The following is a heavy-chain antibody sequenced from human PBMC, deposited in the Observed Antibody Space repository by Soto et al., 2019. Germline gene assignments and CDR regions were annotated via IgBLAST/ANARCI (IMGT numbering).Heavy chain of an antibody. J-gene: IGHJ4*02. CDR3: VRQPYGAYRYFFDN. D-gene: IGHD5-18*01. Sequence: ASVKVSCKASGYTFTSYDINWVRQATGQGLEWMGWMNPNSGNTGYAQKFQGRVTMTRNTSISTAYMKLSSVTATDTAVYYCVRQPYGAYRYFFDNCGQGTPVTVSS. CDR2: MNPNSGNT. V-gene: IGHV1-8*01. CDR1: GYTFTSYD.